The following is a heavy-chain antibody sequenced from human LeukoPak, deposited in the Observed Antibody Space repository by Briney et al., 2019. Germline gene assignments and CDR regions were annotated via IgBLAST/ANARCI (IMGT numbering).Heavy chain of an antibody. CDR3: VRGTGY. Sequence: GGSLRLSCSVSGFTFSTYVMHWVRQAPGEGLEYVSAISSNGDNTYYADSVKGRFTISRDNSKNTLYLPMSSLRADDTAVYYCVRGTGYWGQGTLVTVSS. CDR2: ISSNGDNT. J-gene: IGHJ4*02. CDR1: GFTFSTYV. V-gene: IGHV3-64D*06.